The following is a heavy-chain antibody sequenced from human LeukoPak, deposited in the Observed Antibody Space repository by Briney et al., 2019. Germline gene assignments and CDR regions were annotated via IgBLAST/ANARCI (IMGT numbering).Heavy chain of an antibody. V-gene: IGHV4-59*01. D-gene: IGHD4-17*01. CDR2: IYYSGST. CDR3: ASFDYGDYVNDAFDI. Sequence: SETLSLTXTVSGGSISSYYWSWIRQPPGKGLEWIGYIYYSGSTNYNPSLKSRVTISVDTSKNQFSLKLSSVTAAGTAVYYRASFDYGDYVNDAFDIWGQGTMVTVSS. J-gene: IGHJ3*02. CDR1: GGSISSYY.